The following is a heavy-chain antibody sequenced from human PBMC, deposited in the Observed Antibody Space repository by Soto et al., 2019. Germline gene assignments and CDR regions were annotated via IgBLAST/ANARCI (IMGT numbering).Heavy chain of an antibody. CDR2: IFHSGPT. V-gene: IGHV4-4*02. CDR1: GASIGSSSDW. J-gene: IGHJ6*02. CDR3: ARXRFFASGRRDYYNGLDV. Sequence: SETLSLTCTVSGASIGSSSDWWTWVRQPPGKGLEWIGEIFHSGPTNRNPSLESRVTISVDKSKNQFSLKMYSVTAADTAVYYCARXRFFASGRRDYYNGLDVWGQGTTVTVSS. D-gene: IGHD3-10*01.